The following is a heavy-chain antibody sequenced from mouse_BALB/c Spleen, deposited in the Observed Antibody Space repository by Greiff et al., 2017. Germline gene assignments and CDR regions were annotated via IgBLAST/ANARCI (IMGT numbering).Heavy chain of an antibody. Sequence: VKLQESGPELVRPGVSVKISCKGSSYTFTDYAMHWVKQSHAKSLEWIGVISTYYGNTNYNQKFKGKATMTVDKSSSTAYMELARLTSEDSAVYYCARGPHYYGSSYDAMDYWGQGTSVTVSS. D-gene: IGHD1-1*01. CDR3: ARGPHYYGSSYDAMDY. CDR1: SYTFTDYA. CDR2: ISTYYGNT. J-gene: IGHJ4*01. V-gene: IGHV1-67*01.